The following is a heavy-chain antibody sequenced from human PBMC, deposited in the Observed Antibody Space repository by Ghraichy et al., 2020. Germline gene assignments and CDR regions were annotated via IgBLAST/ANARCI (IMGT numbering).Heavy chain of an antibody. CDR3: ARVPCSSTSCYLDYYYYYGMDV. D-gene: IGHD2-2*01. Sequence: ASVKVSCKASGYTFTGYYMHWVRQAPGQGLEWMGWINPNSGGTNYAQKFQGRVTMTRDTSISTAYMELSRLRSDDTAVYYCARVPCSSTSCYLDYYYYYGMDVWGQGTTVTVSS. J-gene: IGHJ6*02. CDR2: INPNSGGT. V-gene: IGHV1-2*02. CDR1: GYTFTGYY.